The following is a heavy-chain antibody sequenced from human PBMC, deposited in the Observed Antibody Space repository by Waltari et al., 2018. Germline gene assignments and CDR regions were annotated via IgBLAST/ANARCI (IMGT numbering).Heavy chain of an antibody. J-gene: IGHJ4*02. D-gene: IGHD2-8*01. Sequence: QMQLQESGPGLVRPSETLSLTSPIFGASLRGSNWWTWARQAPGKGLEWIGDFHHSGTTYSNPSLKSRLSLSVEESKNQIYLKLTSVTAADTGTYYCARSNGGLLDDWGQGTLVTVSS. V-gene: IGHV4-4*02. CDR2: FHHSGTT. CDR1: GASLRGSNW. CDR3: ARSNGGLLDD.